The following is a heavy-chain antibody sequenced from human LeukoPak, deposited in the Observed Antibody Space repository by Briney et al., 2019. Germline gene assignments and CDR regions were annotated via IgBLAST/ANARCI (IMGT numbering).Heavy chain of an antibody. Sequence: GASVKVSCKVSGGSFSNYPINWVRQAPGQGLEWMGVITPIFRTIYYAQKFQGRVTMTEDTSTGTAYMELSSLRSEDTAVYYCATSQLAMITFGGVIVERDYWGQGTLVTVSS. V-gene: IGHV1-69*06. J-gene: IGHJ4*02. CDR3: ATSQLAMITFGGVIVERDY. D-gene: IGHD3-16*02. CDR2: ITPIFRTI. CDR1: GGSFSNYP.